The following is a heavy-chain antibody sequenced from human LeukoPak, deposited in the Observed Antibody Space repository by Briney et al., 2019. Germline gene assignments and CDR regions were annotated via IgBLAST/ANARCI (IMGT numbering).Heavy chain of an antibody. Sequence: GASVKVSCKASGYTFTGYYMHWVRQAPGQGLEWMGWINPNSGGTNYAQKFQGRVTMTRDTSISTAYMELSRLRSDDTAVYYCARAGGPIGWLSNGDYWGQGTLVTVSS. V-gene: IGHV1-2*02. D-gene: IGHD5-24*01. CDR1: GYTFTGYY. CDR3: ARAGGPIGWLSNGDY. J-gene: IGHJ4*02. CDR2: INPNSGGT.